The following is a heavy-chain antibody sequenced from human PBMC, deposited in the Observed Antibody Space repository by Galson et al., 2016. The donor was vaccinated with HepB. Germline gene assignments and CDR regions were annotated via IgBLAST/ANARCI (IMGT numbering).Heavy chain of an antibody. CDR3: ARANRYGTGWYGRNDY. Sequence: LRLSCAASGFIFSSSWMNWVRQAPGKGLEWVANIKQDRSEKYSVDSVKGRFTITRDNSKNPVYLQMNSLRAEDRAVYYCARANRYGTGWYGRNDYWGQGTLVTVS. CDR1: GFIFSSSW. J-gene: IGHJ4*02. D-gene: IGHD6-19*01. CDR2: IKQDRSEK. V-gene: IGHV3-7*03.